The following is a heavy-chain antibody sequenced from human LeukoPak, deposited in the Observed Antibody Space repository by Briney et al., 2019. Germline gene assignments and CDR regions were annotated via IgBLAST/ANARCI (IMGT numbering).Heavy chain of an antibody. J-gene: IGHJ6*03. CDR3: ARAGVPSVHYYYMDV. CDR1: GYTFTSYD. Sequence: ASVKVSCKASGYTFTSYDINWVRQATGQGLEWMGWMNPNSGNTGYAQKFQGRVTITRNTSISTAYMELSSLRSEDTAVYYCARAGVPSVHYYYMDVWGKGTTVTVSS. V-gene: IGHV1-8*03. D-gene: IGHD7-27*01. CDR2: MNPNSGNT.